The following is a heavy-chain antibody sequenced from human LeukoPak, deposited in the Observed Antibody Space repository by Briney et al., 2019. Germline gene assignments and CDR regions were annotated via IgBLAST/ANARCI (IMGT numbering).Heavy chain of an antibody. D-gene: IGHD2-21*02. J-gene: IGHJ4*02. V-gene: IGHV4-34*01. CDR2: INHSGST. CDR3: ARGRVVVTAPFDY. CDR1: GGSFSGYY. Sequence: PSETLSLTCAVYGGSFSGYYWSWIRQPPGKGLEWIGEINHSGSTNYNPSLKSRVTISVDTSKSQFSLKLSPVTAADTAVYYCARGRVVVTAPFDYWGQGPLVTVSS.